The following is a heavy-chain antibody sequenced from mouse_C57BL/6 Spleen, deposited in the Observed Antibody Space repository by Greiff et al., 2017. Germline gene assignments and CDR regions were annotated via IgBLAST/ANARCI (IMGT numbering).Heavy chain of an antibody. CDR3: ARHEDTYGYGAWFAY. CDR2: FYPGSGSI. D-gene: IGHD2-2*01. J-gene: IGHJ3*01. V-gene: IGHV1-62-2*01. CDR1: GYTFTEYT. Sequence: VKLMESGAELVKPGASVKLSCKASGYTFTEYTIHWVKQRSGQGLEWIGWFYPGSGSIKYNEKFKDKATLTADKSSSTVYMELSRLTSEDSAVYFCARHEDTYGYGAWFAYWGQGTLVTVSA.